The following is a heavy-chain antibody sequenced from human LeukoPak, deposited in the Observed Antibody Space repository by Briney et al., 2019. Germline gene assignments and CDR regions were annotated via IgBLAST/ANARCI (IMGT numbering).Heavy chain of an antibody. J-gene: IGHJ3*02. D-gene: IGHD3-22*01. CDR3: AKTQTYYYDSSGSRGAFDI. Sequence: GGSLRLSCAASGFTFSSYWMSWVRQAPGKGLEWVANIKQDGSEKYYVDSVKGRFTISRDNSKNTLYLQMNSLRAEDTAVYYCAKTQTYYYDSSGSRGAFDIWGQGTMVTVSS. V-gene: IGHV3-7*01. CDR2: IKQDGSEK. CDR1: GFTFSSYW.